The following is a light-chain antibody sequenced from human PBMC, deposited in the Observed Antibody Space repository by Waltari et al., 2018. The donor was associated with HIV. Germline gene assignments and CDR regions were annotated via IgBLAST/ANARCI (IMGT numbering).Light chain of an antibody. CDR3: QSYDSTLGGSYV. J-gene: IGLJ1*01. Sequence: QSMLTQPPSVSGAPGQTVTLSCTGSISNTGAGYDVHWYQQLPGTAPRLLIYGNNKRPSGVPDRFSASKSGTSASLAITGLQPEHEGDYYCQSYDSTLGGSYVFGTGTAVSVL. CDR2: GNN. CDR1: ISNTGAGYD. V-gene: IGLV1-40*01.